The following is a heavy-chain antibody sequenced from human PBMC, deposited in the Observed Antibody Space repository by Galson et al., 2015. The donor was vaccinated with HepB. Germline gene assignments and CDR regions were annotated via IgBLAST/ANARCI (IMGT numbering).Heavy chain of an antibody. CDR2: IKSKTDGETT. J-gene: IGHJ5*02. V-gene: IGHV3-15*01. Sequence: SLRLSCAASGFPFNNAWMTWVRQAPGRGLEWVGRIKSKTDGETTDYAAPVKGRFTISRDDSKNSLYLQMNSLKTEDTAVYYCTTDVYYSTYWSWLDPWGQGTLATVSS. CDR3: TTDVYYSTYWSWLDP. D-gene: IGHD2-8*02. CDR1: GFPFNNAW.